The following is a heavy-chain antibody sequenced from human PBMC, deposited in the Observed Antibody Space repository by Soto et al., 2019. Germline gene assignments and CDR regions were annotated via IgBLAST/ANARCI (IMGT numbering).Heavy chain of an antibody. CDR3: ARGVRYFDY. CDR1: GGSISSYF. J-gene: IGHJ4*02. Sequence: SETLSLTSTVSGGSISSYFWSWIRQPPGKGLEWIGYIYYSGSTNYNPSLKSRVTISVDTSKNQFSLKLSSVTAADTAVYYCARGVRYFDYWGQGTLVTVS. D-gene: IGHD3-10*01. V-gene: IGHV4-59*01. CDR2: IYYSGST.